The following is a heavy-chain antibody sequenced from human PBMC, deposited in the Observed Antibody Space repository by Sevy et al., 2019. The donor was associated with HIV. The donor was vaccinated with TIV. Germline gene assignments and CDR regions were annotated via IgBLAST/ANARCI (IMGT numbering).Heavy chain of an antibody. D-gene: IGHD2-21*01. V-gene: IGHV4-39*01. J-gene: IGHJ6*02. CDR2: VYYVGNS. Sequence: SETVSLTCTVSGGSITSSGHYWGWIRQSPGQGLEWIGAVYYVGNSYANPSLTSRVTISADTSKNLFSLSLTSLTAADTAIYYCARVAGGENYDYGIDVWGLGTSVTVSS. CDR3: ARVAGGENYDYGIDV. CDR1: GGSITSSGHY.